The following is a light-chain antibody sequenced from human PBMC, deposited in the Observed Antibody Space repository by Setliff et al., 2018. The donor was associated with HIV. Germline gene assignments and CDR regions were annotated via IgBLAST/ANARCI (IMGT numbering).Light chain of an antibody. V-gene: IGLV2-14*03. CDR3: TSYTSSSPLYV. Sequence: QSALTQPASVPGYPGQSITISCSGTSSDVGGHNYVSWYQQRPGKAPQLMIYEVTSRPSGVSNRFTGSKSGNTASLTISGLQAEDEAEYFCTSYTSSSPLYVFGTGTKGTVL. CDR2: EVT. J-gene: IGLJ1*01. CDR1: SSDVGGHNY.